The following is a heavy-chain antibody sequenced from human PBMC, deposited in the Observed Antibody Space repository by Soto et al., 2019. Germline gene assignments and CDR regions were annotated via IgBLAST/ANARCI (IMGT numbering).Heavy chain of an antibody. CDR2: IYYSGST. CDR3: AATDSSGPSAFDI. Sequence: SETLSLTCTVSGGSISSGDYYWSWIRQPPGKGLEWIGYIYYSGSTYYNPSLKSRVTISVDTSKNQFSLKLSSVTAADTAVYYRAATDSSGPSAFDIWGQGTMVTVSS. J-gene: IGHJ3*02. D-gene: IGHD3-22*01. V-gene: IGHV4-30-4*01. CDR1: GGSISSGDYY.